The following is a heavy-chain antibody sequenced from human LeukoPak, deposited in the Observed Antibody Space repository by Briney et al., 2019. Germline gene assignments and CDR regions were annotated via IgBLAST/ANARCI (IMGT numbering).Heavy chain of an antibody. D-gene: IGHD3-22*01. CDR3: ARGSYYDSSGSFYFDY. J-gene: IGHJ4*02. V-gene: IGHV3-23*01. Sequence: GGSLRLSCAASGFTFSSYTMSWVRQAPGKGLEWVSTITTSDGNTYYADSVKGRFTVSRDNSKNTLYVQVNSLGTEDTAAYYCARGSYYDSSGSFYFDYWGQGTLVTVSS. CDR2: ITTSDGNT. CDR1: GFTFSSYT.